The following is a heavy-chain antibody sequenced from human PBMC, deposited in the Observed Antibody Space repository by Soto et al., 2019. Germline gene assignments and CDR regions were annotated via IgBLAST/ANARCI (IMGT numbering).Heavy chain of an antibody. CDR2: ISAYNGNT. Sequence: QVQLVQSGAEVKKPGASVKVSCKASGYTFTSYGITWVRQAPGQGLEWMGWISAYNGNTNYAQKLQGRVTMTTDTSTSTAYMELRSLRSDDTAVYSCARDVWAPEWFEVPGYFDYWGQGTLGTVSS. CDR3: ARDVWAPEWFEVPGYFDY. D-gene: IGHD3-10*01. J-gene: IGHJ4*02. CDR1: GYTFTSYG. V-gene: IGHV1-18*01.